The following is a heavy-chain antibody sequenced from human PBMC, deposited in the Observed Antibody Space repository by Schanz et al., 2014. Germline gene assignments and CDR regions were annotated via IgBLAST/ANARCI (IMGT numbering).Heavy chain of an antibody. J-gene: IGHJ4*02. CDR2: ISEDGSVK. Sequence: EVQLVESGGGLVQPGGSLRLSCAASGFTFGNFFMSWVRQAPGKGLEWVATISEDGSVKNYGDSVKGRFTISRDNAKNSLYLQMNSLRAEDTAVYYCARDKGGLIPFDYWGQGTLVAVSS. CDR1: GFTFGNFF. CDR3: ARDKGGLIPFDY. D-gene: IGHD2-15*01. V-gene: IGHV3-7*01.